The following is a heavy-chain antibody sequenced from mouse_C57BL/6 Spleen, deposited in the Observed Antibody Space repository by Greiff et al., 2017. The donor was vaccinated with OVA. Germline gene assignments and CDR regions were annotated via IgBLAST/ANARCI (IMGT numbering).Heavy chain of an antibody. CDR2: IYPGDGDT. Sequence: VKLQESGAELVKPGASVKISCKASGYAFSSYWMNWVKQRPGKGLEWIGQIYPGDGDTNYNGKFKGKATLTADKSSSTAYMQLSSLTSEDSAVYFCARDDGYDVRFAYWGQGTLVTVSA. CDR1: GYAFSSYW. CDR3: ARDDGYDVRFAY. D-gene: IGHD2-2*01. V-gene: IGHV1-80*01. J-gene: IGHJ3*01.